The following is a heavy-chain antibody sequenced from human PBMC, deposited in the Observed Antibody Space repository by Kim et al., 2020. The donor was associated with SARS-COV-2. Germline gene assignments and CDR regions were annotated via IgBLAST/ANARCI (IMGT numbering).Heavy chain of an antibody. Sequence: RVTISVDTSKNQFSLKLSSVTAADTAVYYCARDGDYSNYVSPYYYYMDVWGKGTTVTVSS. J-gene: IGHJ6*03. CDR3: ARDGDYSNYVSPYYYYMDV. V-gene: IGHV4-59*01. D-gene: IGHD4-4*01.